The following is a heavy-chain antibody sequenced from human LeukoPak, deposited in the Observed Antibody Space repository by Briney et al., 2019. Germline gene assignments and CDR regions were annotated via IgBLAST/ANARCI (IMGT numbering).Heavy chain of an antibody. J-gene: IGHJ4*02. V-gene: IGHV4-38-2*01. D-gene: IGHD3-10*01. CDR1: GYSISSGYY. Sequence: SETLSLTCAVSGYSISSGYYWGWIRQPPGKGLEWIGSIYHSGSTYYNPSLKSRVTISVDTSKNQFSLKLSSVTAADTAVYYCARNMVRGVIINYWGQGTLVTVSS. CDR2: IYHSGST. CDR3: ARNMVRGVIINY.